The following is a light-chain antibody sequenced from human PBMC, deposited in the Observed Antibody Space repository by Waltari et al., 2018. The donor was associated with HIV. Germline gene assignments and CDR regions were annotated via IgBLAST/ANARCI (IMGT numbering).Light chain of an antibody. CDR2: WAS. Sequence: DIILTQSPDTLAVSLGDRATIHCRSSQTVLSDSTHKNYLSWYQQKPEQPPKLLLYWASARESGVPARFSGSGSATDFTLTITDFQAEDAAIYFCQQYYNTPWTFGQGTRADIK. CDR1: QTVLSDSTHKNY. V-gene: IGKV4-1*01. CDR3: QQYYNTPWT. J-gene: IGKJ1*01.